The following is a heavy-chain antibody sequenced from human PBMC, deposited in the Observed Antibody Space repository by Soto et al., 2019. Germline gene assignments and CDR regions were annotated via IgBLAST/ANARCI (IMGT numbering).Heavy chain of an antibody. V-gene: IGHV1-18*01. Sequence: ASVNVSCKSSGYTFTSYGISWVRQAPGQGLEWMGWISAYNGNTHYAQKIQGRVTMTTXXXXXXPXMXLXXLXAEXTAVCYCAITGTKIQMGFDYWGQGTTVTVSS. CDR2: ISAYNGNT. J-gene: IGHJ4*01. CDR1: GYTFTSYG. CDR3: AITGTKIQMGFDY. D-gene: IGHD1-7*01.